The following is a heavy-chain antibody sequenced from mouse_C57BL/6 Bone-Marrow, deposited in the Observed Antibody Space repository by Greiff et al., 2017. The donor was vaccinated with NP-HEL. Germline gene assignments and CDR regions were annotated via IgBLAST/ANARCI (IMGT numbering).Heavy chain of an antibody. CDR1: GYTFTSYW. CDR3: ARKAYGFAY. D-gene: IGHD1-1*01. CDR2: IDPSDSYT. V-gene: IGHV1-59*01. Sequence: QVHVKQPGAELVRPGTSVKLSCKASGYTFTSYWMHWVKQRPGQGLEWIGVIDPSDSYTNYNQKFKGKATLTVDTSSSTAYMQLSSLTSEDSAVYYCARKAYGFAYWGQGTLVTVSA. J-gene: IGHJ3*01.